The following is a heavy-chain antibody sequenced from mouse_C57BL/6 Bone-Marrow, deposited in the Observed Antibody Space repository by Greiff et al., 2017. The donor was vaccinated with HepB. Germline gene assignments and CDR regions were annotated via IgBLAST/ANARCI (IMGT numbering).Heavy chain of an antibody. D-gene: IGHD2-4*01. CDR2: IWRGGST. J-gene: IGHJ4*01. V-gene: IGHV2-5*01. Sequence: VKLMESGPGLVQPSQSLSITCTVSGFSLTSYGVHWVRQSPGKGLEWLGVIWRGGSTDYNAAFMSRLSIPKDNSKIQVFFKMNSLQADDTAIYYCANDSLYYYAMDYWGQGTSVTVSS. CDR3: ANDSLYYYAMDY. CDR1: GFSLTSYG.